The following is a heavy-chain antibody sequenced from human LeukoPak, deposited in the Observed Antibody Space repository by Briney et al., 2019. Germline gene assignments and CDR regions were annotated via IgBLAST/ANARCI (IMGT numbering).Heavy chain of an antibody. CDR1: GGSFSGYY. CDR2: INHSGST. Sequence: SETLSLTCAVYGGSFSGYYWSWIRQPPGKGLEWIGEINHSGSTNYNPSLKSRVTMSVDTSKNQFSLKLSSVTAADTAVYYCARIEQNYYYYGMDVWGQGTTVTVSS. V-gene: IGHV4-34*01. J-gene: IGHJ6*02. CDR3: ARIEQNYYYYGMDV. D-gene: IGHD1/OR15-1a*01.